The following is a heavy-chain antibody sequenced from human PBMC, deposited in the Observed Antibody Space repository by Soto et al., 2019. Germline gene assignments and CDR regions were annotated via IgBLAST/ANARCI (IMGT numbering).Heavy chain of an antibody. J-gene: IGHJ4*02. Sequence: SETLSLTCAVYGGSFSGYYWSWIRQPPGKGLEWIGEINHSGSTNCNPSLKSRVTISVDTSKNQFSLKLSSVTAADTAVYYCARDPYLYPPRITHLEWFQRVGEDYWGQGTLVTVSS. CDR1: GGSFSGYY. CDR3: ARDPYLYPPRITHLEWFQRVGEDY. D-gene: IGHD3-3*01. CDR2: INHSGST. V-gene: IGHV4-34*01.